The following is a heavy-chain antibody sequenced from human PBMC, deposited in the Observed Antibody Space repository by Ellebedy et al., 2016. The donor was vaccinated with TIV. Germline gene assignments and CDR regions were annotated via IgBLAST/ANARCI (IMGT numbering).Heavy chain of an antibody. V-gene: IGHV3-74*01. Sequence: GGSLRLSCAASGFTFSSYWMHWVRQAPGKGLVWVSRINSDGSSTSYADSVKGRFTISRDNSKNTLYLQMNSLRAEDTAVYYCARDGAFFDWQQLQRSGSLFDYWGQGTLVTVSS. CDR2: INSDGSST. J-gene: IGHJ4*02. CDR1: GFTFSSYW. CDR3: ARDGAFFDWQQLQRSGSLFDY. D-gene: IGHD6-13*01.